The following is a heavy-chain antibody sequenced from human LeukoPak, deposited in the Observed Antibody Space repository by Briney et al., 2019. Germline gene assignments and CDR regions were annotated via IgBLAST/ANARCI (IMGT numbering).Heavy chain of an antibody. CDR2: ISGSGGST. CDR1: GFTFSSYA. Sequence: PGGSLRLSCAASGFTFSSYAMSWVRQAPGRGLEWVSAISGSGGSTYYADSVKGRVTISRDNFKNTLYLQMTSLRAEDTAVYYCAKDGNSGYDSWGQGTLVTVSS. V-gene: IGHV3-23*01. CDR3: AKDGNSGYDS. D-gene: IGHD5-12*01. J-gene: IGHJ5*01.